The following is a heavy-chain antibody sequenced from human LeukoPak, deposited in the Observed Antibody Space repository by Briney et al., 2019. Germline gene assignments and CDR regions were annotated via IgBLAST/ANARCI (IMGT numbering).Heavy chain of an antibody. D-gene: IGHD4-11*01. Sequence: GESLQISSKGSGSSFTSNWSGWGGRKPGKGLEWMGAINPGDSDTRYSRSFQGQVTISADKYITTAYLQRSSMQASDAATYYFAISSASDSNCGSINLEYWGQGTLVTVSS. J-gene: IGHJ4*02. CDR3: AISSASDSNCGSINLEY. CDR1: GSSFTSNW. CDR2: INPGDSDT. V-gene: IGHV5-51*01.